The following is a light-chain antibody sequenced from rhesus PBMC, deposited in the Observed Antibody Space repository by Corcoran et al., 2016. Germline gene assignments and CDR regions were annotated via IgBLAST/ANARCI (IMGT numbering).Light chain of an antibody. V-gene: IGKV1-37*01. J-gene: IGKJ1*01. CDR3: QQYNRDPWT. CDR1: QGISSY. Sequence: DIQMTQSPSSLSASVGDRVTITCRASQGISSYLAWYQQKPGKAPKPLIYYASNLESGVPSRFSGSGSVTEFTLTISSLQPEDFATYYCQQYNRDPWTFGQGTKVEIK. CDR2: YAS.